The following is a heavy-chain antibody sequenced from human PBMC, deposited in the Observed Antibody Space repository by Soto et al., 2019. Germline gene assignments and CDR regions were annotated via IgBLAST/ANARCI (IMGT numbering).Heavy chain of an antibody. CDR1: GYTFTGYY. Sequence: GASVKVSCKASGYTFTGYYMHWVRQAPGQGLEWMGWINPNSGGTNYAQKFQGWVTMTRDTSISTAYMELSRLRSDDTAVYYCARGRDYDFWSGTDYWGQGTLVTVSS. CDR2: INPNSGGT. J-gene: IGHJ4*02. CDR3: ARGRDYDFWSGTDY. D-gene: IGHD3-3*01. V-gene: IGHV1-2*04.